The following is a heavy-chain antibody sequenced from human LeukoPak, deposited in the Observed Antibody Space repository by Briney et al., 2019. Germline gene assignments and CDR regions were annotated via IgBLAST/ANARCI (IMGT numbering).Heavy chain of an antibody. J-gene: IGHJ4*02. CDR3: ARDRRAISRRFDY. Sequence: SETLSLTCTVSGGSISSYYWSWIRQPPGKGLEWIGEINHSGSTNYNPSLKSRVTISVDTSKNQFSLKLSSMTAADTAVYYCARDRRAISRRFDYWGQGTLVTVSS. D-gene: IGHD3-3*01. CDR2: INHSGST. CDR1: GGSISSYY. V-gene: IGHV4-34*01.